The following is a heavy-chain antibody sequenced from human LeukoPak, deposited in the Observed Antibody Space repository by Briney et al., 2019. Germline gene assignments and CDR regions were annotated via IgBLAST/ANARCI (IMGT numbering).Heavy chain of an antibody. CDR2: ISAYNGNT. CDR1: GYTFTSYC. CDR3: ARDWGGIVVVPAAILVARPFDY. J-gene: IGHJ4*02. V-gene: IGHV1-18*01. Sequence: ASVKVSCKASGYTFTSYCISWVRQAPGQGLEWMGWISAYNGNTNYAQKLQGRVTMTTDTSTSTAYMELRSLRSDDTAVYYCARDWGGIVVVPAAILVARPFDYWGQGTLVTVSS. D-gene: IGHD2-2*01.